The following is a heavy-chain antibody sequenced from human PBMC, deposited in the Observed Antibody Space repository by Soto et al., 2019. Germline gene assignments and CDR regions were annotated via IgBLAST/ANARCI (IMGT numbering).Heavy chain of an antibody. J-gene: IGHJ3*01. V-gene: IGHV4-39*02. CDR1: GGSISTDSYN. Sequence: QLQLQESGPGLVKPSETLSLTCSVSGGSISTDSYNWDWIRQSPGKGLEWIGTIYYDGTPSYNPSLKSQVTISVDTSRNHFSLKVKSVTAADTAMYYCARFFGNAFDVWGQGTMAKVSS. CDR3: ARFFGNAFDV. CDR2: IYYDGTP. D-gene: IGHD3-3*01.